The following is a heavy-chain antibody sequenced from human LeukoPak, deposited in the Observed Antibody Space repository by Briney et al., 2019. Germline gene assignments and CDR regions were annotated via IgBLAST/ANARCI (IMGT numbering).Heavy chain of an antibody. J-gene: IGHJ4*02. Sequence: GGSLRLSCAASGITLSNYGMSWVRQAPGKGLEWVSGINGGGGDSFYADSVKGRFTISRDNSKNTLYLQMNSLRAEDTAVYYCAKGLVTKYYFDYWGQGTLVTVSS. CDR1: GITLSNYG. V-gene: IGHV3-23*01. CDR2: INGGGGDS. D-gene: IGHD6-19*01. CDR3: AKGLVTKYYFDY.